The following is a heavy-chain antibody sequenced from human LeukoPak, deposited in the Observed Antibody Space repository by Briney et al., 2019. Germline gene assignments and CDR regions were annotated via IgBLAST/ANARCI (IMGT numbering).Heavy chain of an antibody. CDR3: ARGIVVVPAAALYGMDV. CDR2: IYYSGST. J-gene: IGHJ6*02. V-gene: IGHV4-59*06. D-gene: IGHD2-2*01. Sequence: SETLSLTCTVSDGSISTYYWSWIRQPPGKGLEWIGYIYYSGSTYYNPSLKSRVTISVDTSKNQFSLKLSSVTAADTAVYYCARGIVVVPAAALYGMDVWGQGTTVTVSS. CDR1: DGSISTYY.